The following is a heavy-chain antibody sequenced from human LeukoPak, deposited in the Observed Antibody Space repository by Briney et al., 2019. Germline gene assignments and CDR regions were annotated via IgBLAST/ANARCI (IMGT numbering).Heavy chain of an antibody. V-gene: IGHV4-39*01. D-gene: IGHD6-13*01. J-gene: IGHJ4*02. CDR1: GGSISSSSYY. CDR2: IHYSGST. CDR3: ARRRGSSWKTEYFDY. Sequence: SSEALSLTCTVSGGSISSSSYYWGWIRQPPGKGLEWIGSIHYSGSTYYNPSLKSRVTISVDTSKNQFSLKLSSVTAADTAVYYCARRRGSSWKTEYFDYWGQGTLVTVSS.